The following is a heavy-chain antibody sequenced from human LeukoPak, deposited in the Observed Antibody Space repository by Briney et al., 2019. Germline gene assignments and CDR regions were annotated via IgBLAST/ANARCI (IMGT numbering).Heavy chain of an antibody. CDR1: GYTFTGYY. CDR2: INPNSGGT. CDR3: ARSRTGSGFLFDY. V-gene: IGHV1-2*02. D-gene: IGHD3-10*01. Sequence: ASVKVSCKASGYTFTGYYMHWVREAPGQGLEWMGWINPNSGGTNYAQKFQGRVTMTRDTSISTAYMELSRLRSDDTAVYYCARSRTGSGFLFDYWGQGTLVTVSS. J-gene: IGHJ4*02.